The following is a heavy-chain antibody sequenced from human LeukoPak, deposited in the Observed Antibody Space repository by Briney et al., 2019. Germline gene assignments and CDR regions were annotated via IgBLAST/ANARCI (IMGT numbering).Heavy chain of an antibody. J-gene: IGHJ4*02. CDR3: ARGVATVVTPTSQIDY. V-gene: IGHV4-31*03. Sequence: PSETLSLTCTVSGGSISSGGYYWSWIRQHPGKGLEWIGYIYYSGSTYYNPSLKSRVTISVDTSKNQFSLKLSSVTAADTAVYYCARGVATVVTPTSQIDYWGQGTLVTVSS. CDR1: GGSISSGGYY. CDR2: IYYSGST. D-gene: IGHD4-23*01.